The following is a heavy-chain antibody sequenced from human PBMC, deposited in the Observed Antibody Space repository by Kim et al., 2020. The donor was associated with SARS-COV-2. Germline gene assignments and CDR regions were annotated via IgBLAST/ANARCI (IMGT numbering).Heavy chain of an antibody. CDR1: GGSIAINSYY. J-gene: IGHJ4*02. V-gene: IGHV4-39*07. Sequence: SETLSLTCTVSGGSIAINSYYWGWIRQPPGKGLEWIGSIFYSGSTYYNPSLKSRVTISVDTSKNHFSLKLSSVTVADTAVYYCAGVRGSNVPDFAYWGQGTLVTVSS. CDR3: AGVRGSNVPDFAY. CDR2: IFYSGST. D-gene: IGHD3-10*01.